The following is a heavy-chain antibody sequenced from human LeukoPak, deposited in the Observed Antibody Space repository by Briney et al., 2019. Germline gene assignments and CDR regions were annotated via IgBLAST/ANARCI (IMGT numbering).Heavy chain of an antibody. D-gene: IGHD3-10*01. J-gene: IGHJ5*02. V-gene: IGHV4-59*01. CDR2: IYYSGST. CDR3: ASTYYYGSGSYLSGWFDP. Sequence: PSETLSLTCTVSGGSISSYYWSWIRQPPGKGLEWIGYIYYSGSTNYSPSLKSRVTISVDTSKNQFSLKLSSVTAADTAVYYCASTYYYGSGSYLSGWFDPWGQGTLVTVSS. CDR1: GGSISSYY.